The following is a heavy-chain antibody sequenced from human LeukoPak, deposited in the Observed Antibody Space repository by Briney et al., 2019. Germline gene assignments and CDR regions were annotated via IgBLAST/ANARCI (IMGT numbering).Heavy chain of an antibody. Sequence: GGFLRLSCAASGFTFSSYEMNWVRQAPGKGLEGVSYISSSGNTIYYADSVKGRFTISRDNAKNSLYLQMNSLRAEDTAVYYCAELGITMIGCVWGKGTTVTISS. J-gene: IGHJ6*04. V-gene: IGHV3-48*03. CDR1: GFTFSSYE. CDR3: AELGITMIGCV. D-gene: IGHD3-10*02. CDR2: ISSSGNTI.